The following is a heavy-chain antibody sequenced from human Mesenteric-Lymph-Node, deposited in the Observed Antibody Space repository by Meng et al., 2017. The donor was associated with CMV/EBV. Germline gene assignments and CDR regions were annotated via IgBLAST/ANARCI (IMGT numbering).Heavy chain of an antibody. V-gene: IGHV4-38-2*02. J-gene: IGHJ4*02. CDR1: GYSISSGYY. D-gene: IGHD2-2*01. CDR2: IYHSGST. CDR3: ARGSGLVVPAAPGGYYFDY. Sequence: SETLSLTCTVSGYSISSGYYWGWIRQPPGKGLAWIGSIYHSGSTYYNPSLKSRVTISVDTSKNQFSLKLSSVTAADTAVYYCARGSGLVVPAAPGGYYFDYWGQGTLVTVSS.